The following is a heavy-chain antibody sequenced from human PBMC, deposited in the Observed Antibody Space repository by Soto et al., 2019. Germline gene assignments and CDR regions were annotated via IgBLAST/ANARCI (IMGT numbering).Heavy chain of an antibody. Sequence: QVQLVQSGAEVKKPGASVKVSCKTSGYTFTNFGLSWVRQAPGQGLEWMGWISAYNGNTNYAQNFQGRVTMTTDTSTSTAYMDLWSLRSDDSALYYRARGGTPIDYLGQGTLVTVSS. V-gene: IGHV1-18*01. CDR2: ISAYNGNT. D-gene: IGHD3-16*01. CDR1: GYTFTNFG. J-gene: IGHJ4*02. CDR3: ARGGTPIDY.